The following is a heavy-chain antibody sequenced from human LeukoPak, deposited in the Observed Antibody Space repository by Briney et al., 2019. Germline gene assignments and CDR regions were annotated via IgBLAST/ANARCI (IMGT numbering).Heavy chain of an antibody. J-gene: IGHJ5*02. CDR2: IIPIFGTA. D-gene: IGHD4-11*01. CDR3: AIELTTVTLNWFDP. CDR1: GGTFSSYA. V-gene: IGHV1-69*13. Sequence: EASVKVSCKASGGTFSSYAISWVRQAPGRGLEWMGGIIPIFGTANYAQKFQGRVTITADESTSTAYMELSSLRSEDTAVYYCAIELTTVTLNWFDPWGQGTLVTVSS.